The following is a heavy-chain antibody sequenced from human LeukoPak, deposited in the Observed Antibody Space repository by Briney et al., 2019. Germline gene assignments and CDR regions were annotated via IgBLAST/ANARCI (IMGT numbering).Heavy chain of an antibody. CDR2: ISGNAATT. Sequence: GGSLRRSCAASGFTFSTYGMSWVRQAPGKGLECVSGISGNAATTYYADSVKGRFTISRENSKNTLYLQMDSLRAEDTAVYYCAKALFGGNTCWGQGTLVTVSS. V-gene: IGHV3-23*01. CDR3: AKALFGGNTC. J-gene: IGHJ4*02. D-gene: IGHD4-23*01. CDR1: GFTFSTYG.